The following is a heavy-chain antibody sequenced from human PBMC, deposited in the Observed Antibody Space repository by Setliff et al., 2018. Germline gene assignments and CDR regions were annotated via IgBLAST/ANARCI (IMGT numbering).Heavy chain of an antibody. V-gene: IGHV3-30*02. CDR3: AKSANRVQIWFGDYMDV. Sequence: GGSLGLSCAASGFTSSMYGVHWVRQAPGKGLEWVAYIRHDGTNENYADPVKGRVTVSRDNSRNTLFLQMNSLKADETAVYYCAKSANRVQIWFGDYMDVWGKGTTVTVSS. J-gene: IGHJ6*03. CDR1: GFTSSMYG. CDR2: IRHDGTNE. D-gene: IGHD3-16*01.